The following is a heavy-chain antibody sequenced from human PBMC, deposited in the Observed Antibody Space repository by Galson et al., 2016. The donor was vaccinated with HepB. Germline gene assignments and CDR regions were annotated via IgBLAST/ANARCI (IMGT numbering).Heavy chain of an antibody. D-gene: IGHD5-24*01. CDR1: GFTFSSYV. CDR2: INADGRTT. V-gene: IGHV3-74*01. J-gene: IGHJ4*02. Sequence: SLRLSCAASGFTFSSYVMHWVRQPPGKGPVWVSRINADGRTTFVADSVKGRFTISRDNAKNTLYLQMNSLRVEDTAVYYCAASPRGWLQHDFWGQGTLVTVAS. CDR3: AASPRGWLQHDF.